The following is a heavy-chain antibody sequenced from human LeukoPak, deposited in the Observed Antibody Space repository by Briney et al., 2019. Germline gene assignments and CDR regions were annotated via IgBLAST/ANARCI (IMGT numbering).Heavy chain of an antibody. CDR3: ARALYYYGSGSYLGIDY. CDR2: INHSGST. J-gene: IGHJ4*02. Sequence: SETLSLTCAVYGGSFSGYYWSWIRQPPGKGLEWIGEINHSGSTNYNPSLKSRVTMSVDTSKNQFSLKLSPVAAADTAVYYCARALYYYGSGSYLGIDYWGQGTLVTVSS. CDR1: GGSFSGYY. V-gene: IGHV4-34*01. D-gene: IGHD3-10*01.